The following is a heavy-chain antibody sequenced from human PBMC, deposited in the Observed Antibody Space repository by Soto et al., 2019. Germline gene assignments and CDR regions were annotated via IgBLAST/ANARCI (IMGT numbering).Heavy chain of an antibody. D-gene: IGHD4-17*01. V-gene: IGHV4-59*01. J-gene: IGHJ4*02. CDR2: IYYSGST. CDR3: ATDYGDHLWGFDY. Sequence: SETLSLTCTVSGGSISSYYWSWIRQPPGKGLEWIGYIYYSGSTNYNPSLKSRVTISVDTSKNQFSLKLSSVTAADTAVYYCATDYGDHLWGFDYWGQGTLVTVS. CDR1: GGSISSYY.